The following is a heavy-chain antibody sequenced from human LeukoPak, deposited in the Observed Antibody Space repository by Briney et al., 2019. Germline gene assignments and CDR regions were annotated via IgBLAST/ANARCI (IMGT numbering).Heavy chain of an antibody. CDR1: GFTFSSYA. D-gene: IGHD6-13*01. Sequence: PGGSLRLSCAASGFTFSSYAMSWVRQAPGKGLEWVSAISGNGGSTYYADSVKGRFTISRDNSKNTLYLQMNSLRAEDTAVYYCAKTYSSSWFHDAFDIWGQGTMVTVSS. CDR3: AKTYSSSWFHDAFDI. J-gene: IGHJ3*02. CDR2: ISGNGGST. V-gene: IGHV3-23*01.